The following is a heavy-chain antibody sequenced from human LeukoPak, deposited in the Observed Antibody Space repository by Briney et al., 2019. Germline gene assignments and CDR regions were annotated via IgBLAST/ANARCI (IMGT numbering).Heavy chain of an antibody. J-gene: IGHJ4*02. V-gene: IGHV3-15*01. CDR1: GFTFSNAW. CDR2: IKSKTDGGTT. D-gene: IGHD2-2*01. CDR3: TTRGTQYCSSTNCYSRFDY. Sequence: GGSLRLSCAASGFTFSNAWMSWVRQAPGKGLEWVGRIKSKTDGGTTDYAAPVKGRFTISRDDSKNTLYLQMNSLKTEDTAVYYCTTRGTQYCSSTNCYSRFDYWGQGTLVTVSS.